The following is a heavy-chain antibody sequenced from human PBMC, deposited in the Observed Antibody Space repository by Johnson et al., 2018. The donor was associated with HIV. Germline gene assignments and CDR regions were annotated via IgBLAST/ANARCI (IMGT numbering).Heavy chain of an antibody. CDR3: ARDGPGRLGLDI. V-gene: IGHV3-21*01. Sequence: VQLVESGGGLVQPGGSLRLSCAASGFTFSNYAMHWVRQAPGKGLEWVSAISGSGGNMMYYADSVKGRFTISRDNAKNSLYLQMNSLRAEDTAVYDCARDGPGRLGLDIWGQGTMVTVSS. CDR1: GFTFSNYA. D-gene: IGHD1-14*01. CDR2: ISGSGGNMM. J-gene: IGHJ3*02.